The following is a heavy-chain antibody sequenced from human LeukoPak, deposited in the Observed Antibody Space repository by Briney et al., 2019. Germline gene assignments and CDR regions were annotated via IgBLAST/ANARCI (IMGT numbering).Heavy chain of an antibody. Sequence: SENLSRTGTVSSGTVSGHYWSWIRQPPGNGLEWIGYIHYSGSTNSNPSLKSRVTLSIDTSKNQCSLELRSVTAADTVGFYCARTAMASIADYFDYWGQGLMVNVSS. CDR2: IHYSGST. D-gene: IGHD5-24*01. J-gene: IGHJ4*02. CDR3: ARTAMASIADYFDY. CDR1: SGTVSGHY. V-gene: IGHV4-59*02.